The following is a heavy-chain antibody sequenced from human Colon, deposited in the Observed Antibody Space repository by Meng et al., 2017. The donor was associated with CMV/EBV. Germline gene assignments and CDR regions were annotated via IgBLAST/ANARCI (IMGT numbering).Heavy chain of an antibody. J-gene: IGHJ4*02. CDR1: GLTFSAYA. Sequence: GESLKISCGASGLTFSAYAMNWVRQAPGKGLEWVSYISSGSSTIYYADSVKGRFTVSIDNAKNSLYLQMNSLRAEDTAVYFCAKPPIAVAGKYFDYWGQGTLVTVSS. D-gene: IGHD6-19*01. V-gene: IGHV3-48*04. CDR2: ISSGSSTI. CDR3: AKPPIAVAGKYFDY.